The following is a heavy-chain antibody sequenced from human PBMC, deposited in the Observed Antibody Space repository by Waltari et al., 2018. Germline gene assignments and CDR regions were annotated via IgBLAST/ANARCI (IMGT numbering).Heavy chain of an antibody. D-gene: IGHD2-2*01. CDR2: IYPGDSDT. Sequence: EVQLVQSGAEVKKPGESLKISCKGSGYSFTSYWIGWVRQMHGKGLEWMVIIYPGDSDTRYSPSFQGQVTISADKSISTAYLQWSSLKASDTAMYYCARLWVGSTSWYYYYYMDVWGKGTTVTVSS. CDR1: GYSFTSYW. J-gene: IGHJ6*03. V-gene: IGHV5-51*03. CDR3: ARLWVGSTSWYYYYYMDV.